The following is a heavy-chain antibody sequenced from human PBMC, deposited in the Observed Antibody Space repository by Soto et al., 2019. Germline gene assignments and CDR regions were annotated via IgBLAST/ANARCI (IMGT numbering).Heavy chain of an antibody. V-gene: IGHV3-33*01. J-gene: IGHJ5*02. CDR3: ARDLGDQYQLLYWFDP. CDR2: IWYDGSNK. D-gene: IGHD2-2*01. CDR1: GFTFSSYG. Sequence: QVQLVESGGGVVQPGRSLRLSCAASGFTFSSYGMHWVRQAPGKGLEWVAVIWYDGSNKYYADSVKGRFTISRDNSKNTLYLQMNGLGAEDTAVYYCARDLGDQYQLLYWFDPWGQGTLVTVSS.